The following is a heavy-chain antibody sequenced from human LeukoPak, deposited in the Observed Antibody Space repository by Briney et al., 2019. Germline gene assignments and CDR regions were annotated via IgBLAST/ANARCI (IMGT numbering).Heavy chain of an antibody. CDR3: ARDRGGKIAARVDY. CDR1: GFTFSSYS. J-gene: IGHJ4*02. Sequence: PGGSLRLSCAASGFTFSSYSMNWVRQAPGKGLEWVSSISSSSSYIYYADSVKGRFTISRDNAKNSLYLQMNSVRAEDTAVYYCARDRGGKIAARVDYWGQGTLVTVSS. CDR2: ISSSSSYI. V-gene: IGHV3-21*01. D-gene: IGHD6-6*01.